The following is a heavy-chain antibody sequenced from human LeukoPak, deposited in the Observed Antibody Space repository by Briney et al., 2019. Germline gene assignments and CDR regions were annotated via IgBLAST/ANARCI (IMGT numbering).Heavy chain of an antibody. Sequence: EASVTVSCKASGYTFTSYDINWVRQAPGQGLEWMGWMNPNSGNTGYAQKFQGRVTMTRNTSISTAYMELSSLRSEDTAVYYCARVFTMVRGAGNPGYWGQGTLVTVSS. CDR2: MNPNSGNT. CDR3: ARVFTMVRGAGNPGY. J-gene: IGHJ4*02. D-gene: IGHD3-10*01. V-gene: IGHV1-8*01. CDR1: GYTFTSYD.